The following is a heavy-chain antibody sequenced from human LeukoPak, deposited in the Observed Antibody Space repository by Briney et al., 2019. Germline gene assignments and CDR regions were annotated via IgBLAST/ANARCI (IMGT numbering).Heavy chain of an antibody. CDR1: GFTFSSYW. V-gene: IGHV3-7*01. CDR3: ARDIHIVEGFDY. Sequence: GGSLRLSCAASGFTFSSYWMSWVRPAPGKGLEWVANIKQDGDEKYSVDSLKGRFTISRDNAKNSLYLQMNSLRAEDTAVYDCARDIHIVEGFDYWGQGTLVTVSS. J-gene: IGHJ4*02. CDR2: IKQDGDEK. D-gene: IGHD2-15*01.